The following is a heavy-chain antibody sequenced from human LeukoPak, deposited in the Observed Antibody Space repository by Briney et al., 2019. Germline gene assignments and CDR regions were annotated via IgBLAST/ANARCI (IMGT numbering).Heavy chain of an antibody. D-gene: IGHD5-12*01. Sequence: ASVKVSCKASGYTFTSCAMHWVRQAPGQRLEWMGWINAGNGNTKYSQKFQGRVTITRDTSASTAYMELSSLRSEDTAVYYCARVDIVATIEFDYWGQGTLVTVSS. CDR3: ARVDIVATIEFDY. J-gene: IGHJ4*02. V-gene: IGHV1-3*01. CDR2: INAGNGNT. CDR1: GYTFTSCA.